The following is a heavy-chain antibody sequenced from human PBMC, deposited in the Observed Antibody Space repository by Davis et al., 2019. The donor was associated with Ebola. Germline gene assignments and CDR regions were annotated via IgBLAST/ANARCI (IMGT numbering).Heavy chain of an antibody. CDR1: GFTFSDYY. V-gene: IGHV3-11*01. Sequence: GESLKISCAASGFTFSDYYMSWIRQAPGKGLEWVSYISSSGSTIYYADSVKGRFTISRDNSKNTLYLQLNSLKAEDTAAYYCAKANLYDFWTAQTQIFDHWGQGALVTVSS. D-gene: IGHD3/OR15-3a*01. J-gene: IGHJ4*02. CDR3: AKANLYDFWTAQTQIFDH. CDR2: ISSSGSTI.